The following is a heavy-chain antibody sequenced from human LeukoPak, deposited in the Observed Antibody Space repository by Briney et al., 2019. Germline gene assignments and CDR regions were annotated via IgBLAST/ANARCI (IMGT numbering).Heavy chain of an antibody. D-gene: IGHD6-13*01. CDR3: ARHEYSNTWSPPEYFDL. CDR1: GFSTSNGYS. Sequence: SGSLSPTRPVSGFSTSNGYSWCVSQQPPGKGLQWIFSIDHFGSTYHNPSLKRRVTISVDTSKNQFSLKLNSVTAADTAIYYCARHEYSNTWSPPEYFDLWGRGTLVTVSS. V-gene: IGHV4-38-2*01. J-gene: IGHJ2*01. CDR2: IDHFGST.